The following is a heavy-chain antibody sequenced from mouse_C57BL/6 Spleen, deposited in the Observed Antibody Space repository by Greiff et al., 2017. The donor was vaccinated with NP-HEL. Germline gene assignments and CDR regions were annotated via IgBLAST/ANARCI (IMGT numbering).Heavy chain of an antibody. Sequence: VQLQQSGAELVKPGASVKVSCKASGYTFTSYWMHWVKQRPGQGLEWIGRIHPSDSDTNYNQKFKGKATLTADKSSSTAYMQLSSLTSEDSAVYYCAIIPSDGYYQGYYAMDYWGQGTSVTVSS. CDR2: IHPSDSDT. CDR1: GYTFTSYW. V-gene: IGHV1-74*01. CDR3: AIIPSDGYYQGYYAMDY. J-gene: IGHJ4*01. D-gene: IGHD2-3*01.